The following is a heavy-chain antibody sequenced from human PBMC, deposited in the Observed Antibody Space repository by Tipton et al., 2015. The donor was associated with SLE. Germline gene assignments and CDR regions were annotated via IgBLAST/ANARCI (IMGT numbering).Heavy chain of an antibody. D-gene: IGHD3-10*01. CDR3: ARDTAYGSGTYYRAGGFDY. CDR1: GFPFNDYY. Sequence: SLRLSCAASGFPFNDYYMSWIRQAPGKGLEWISQIDWFGTTTHYADSVKGRFTISRDNAENSLYLQMHSLRDDDTAVYYCARDTAYGSGTYYRAGGFDYWGQGTLVTVSS. V-gene: IGHV3-11*01. J-gene: IGHJ4*02. CDR2: IDWFGTTT.